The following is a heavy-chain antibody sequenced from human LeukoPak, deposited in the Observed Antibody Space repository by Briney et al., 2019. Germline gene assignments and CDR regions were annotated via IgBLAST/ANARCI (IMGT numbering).Heavy chain of an antibody. Sequence: GGSLRLSCAVSGFTFSSYSMNWVRQAPGKGLEWVSSISSSSSYIYYGDSVKGRLTLSRDHAKNSLYPQMNSVRAEETAVYYCARASTRVRGVIQRCNWFDPWGQGTLVTVSS. CDR2: ISSSSSYI. CDR1: GFTFSSYS. J-gene: IGHJ5*02. D-gene: IGHD3-10*01. V-gene: IGHV3-21*01. CDR3: ARASTRVRGVIQRCNWFDP.